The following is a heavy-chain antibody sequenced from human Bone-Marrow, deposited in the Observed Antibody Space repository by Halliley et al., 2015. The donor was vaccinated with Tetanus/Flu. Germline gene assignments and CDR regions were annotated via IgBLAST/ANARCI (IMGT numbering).Heavy chain of an antibody. D-gene: IGHD2-15*01. CDR3: ATLGYTSGNSFDH. Sequence: TLSLTCSLSGGSIGSHFWCWIRQPPGRGLEWIGCYYYGGSTYYNPSLKSPVAISTDTSKNQFSLSLSSVSATDTAVYYCATLGYTSGNSFDHWGQGTPIPVSS. V-gene: IGHV4-59*08. CDR1: GGSIGSHF. J-gene: IGHJ4*02. CDR2: YYYGGST.